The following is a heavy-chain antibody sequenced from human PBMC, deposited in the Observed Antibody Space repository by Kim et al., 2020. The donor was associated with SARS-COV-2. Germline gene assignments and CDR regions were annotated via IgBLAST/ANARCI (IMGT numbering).Heavy chain of an antibody. D-gene: IGHD1-1*01. CDR1: GGSISSSNW. Sequence: SETLSLTCAVSGGSISSSNWWSWVRQPPGKGLEWIGEIYHSGSTNYNPSLKSRVTISVDKSKNQFSLKLSSVTAADTAVYYCARVFWNDAGGYFDYWGQGTLVTVSS. CDR3: ARVFWNDAGGYFDY. V-gene: IGHV4-4*02. CDR2: IYHSGST. J-gene: IGHJ4*02.